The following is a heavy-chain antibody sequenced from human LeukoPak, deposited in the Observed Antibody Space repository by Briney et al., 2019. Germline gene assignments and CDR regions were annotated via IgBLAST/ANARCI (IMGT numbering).Heavy chain of an antibody. D-gene: IGHD2-2*02. CDR2: MNPNSGNT. J-gene: IGHJ6*02. V-gene: IGHV1-8*01. Sequence: ASVKVSCKASGYTFTNYGINWVRQATGQGLEWMGWMNPNSGNTGYAQKFQGRVTMTRNTSISTAYMELSSLRSEDTAVYYCARGRDIPNYYYYGMDVWGQGTTVTVSS. CDR3: ARGRDIPNYYYYGMDV. CDR1: GYTFTNYG.